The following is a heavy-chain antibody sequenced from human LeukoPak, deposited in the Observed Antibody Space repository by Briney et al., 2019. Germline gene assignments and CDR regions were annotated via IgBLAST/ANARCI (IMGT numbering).Heavy chain of an antibody. CDR2: IYYSGNT. Sequence: MASETLSLTCTVSGGSISSSSYYWGWIRQPPGKGLEWIGSIYYSGNTYYNPSLKSRVTISVDTSKNQFSLKLSSVTAADTAVYYCARGPHIYSGFSRAWGYFDYWGQGTLVTVSS. CDR3: ARGPHIYSGFSRAWGYFDY. V-gene: IGHV4-39*07. D-gene: IGHD5-12*01. J-gene: IGHJ4*02. CDR1: GGSISSSSYY.